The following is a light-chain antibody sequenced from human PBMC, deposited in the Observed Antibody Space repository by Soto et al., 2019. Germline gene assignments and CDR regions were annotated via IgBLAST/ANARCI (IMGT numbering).Light chain of an antibody. CDR1: QSVSSY. Sequence: EIVLTQSPAPLSLSPGERAPLSCRASQSVSSYLAWYQQKPGQAPRLLIYDASNRATGIPARFSGSGSGTDFTLTISSLEPEDFAVYYCQQRSNSPITFGQGTRLEIK. V-gene: IGKV3-11*01. J-gene: IGKJ5*01. CDR3: QQRSNSPIT. CDR2: DAS.